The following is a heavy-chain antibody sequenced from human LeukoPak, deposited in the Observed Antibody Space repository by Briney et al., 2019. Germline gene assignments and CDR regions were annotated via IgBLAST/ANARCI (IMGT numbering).Heavy chain of an antibody. CDR1: GGSISTSLYY. V-gene: IGHV4-39*01. J-gene: IGHJ5*02. D-gene: IGHD4-17*01. Sequence: PSETLSLTCTVSGGSISTSLYYWVWIRQSPGKGLEWIASVYYGGSIYYNPSLKSRATMAVDMSKNQFSLKLRSVAAADTAVYCCARLYGDYAWGQGTLVTVSS. CDR3: ARLYGDYA. CDR2: VYYGGSI.